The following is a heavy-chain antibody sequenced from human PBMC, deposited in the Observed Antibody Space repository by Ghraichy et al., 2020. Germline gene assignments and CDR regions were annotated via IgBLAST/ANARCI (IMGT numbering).Heavy chain of an antibody. D-gene: IGHD2-8*01. CDR3: AYYCTSGTSCYLVDV. CDR1: GFTFGSYG. J-gene: IGHJ6*02. CDR2: THSGGYT. Sequence: GSLRLSCSASGFTFGSYGMSWVRQAPGKGLEWVSSTHSGGYTFYADSVRGRFTISRDNSENTLHLQMSSLRAEDTAVYYCAYYCTSGTSCYLVDVWGQGTTVTVSS. V-gene: IGHV3-23*01.